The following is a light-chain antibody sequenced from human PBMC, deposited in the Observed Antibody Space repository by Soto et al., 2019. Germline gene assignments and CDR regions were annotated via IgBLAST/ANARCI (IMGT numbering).Light chain of an antibody. J-gene: IGKJ1*01. CDR2: LGS. CDR3: MQALQTPLP. CDR1: QSLLHSNGYNY. Sequence: DIVMTQSPLSLPVTPGAPASISCRSSQSLLHSNGYNYLDWYLQKPGQSPQLLIYLGSNRASGVPDRFSGSGSGTDVTLKISRVEVGDVGVYYCMQALQTPLPFGQGTKVEIK. V-gene: IGKV2-28*01.